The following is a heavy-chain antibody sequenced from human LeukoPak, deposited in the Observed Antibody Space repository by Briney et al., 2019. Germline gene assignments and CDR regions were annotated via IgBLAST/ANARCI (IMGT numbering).Heavy chain of an antibody. J-gene: IGHJ4*02. V-gene: IGHV1-69*05. CDR3: ARVRRGYSYGYVSNNFDY. CDR1: GGTFSSYA. Sequence: SVKVSCKASGGTFSSYAISWVRQAPGQGLEWMGRIIPIFGTANYAQKFQGRVTITTDESTSTAYMELSSLRSEDTAVYYCARVRRGYSYGYVSNNFDYWGQGTLVTVSS. D-gene: IGHD5-18*01. CDR2: IIPIFGTA.